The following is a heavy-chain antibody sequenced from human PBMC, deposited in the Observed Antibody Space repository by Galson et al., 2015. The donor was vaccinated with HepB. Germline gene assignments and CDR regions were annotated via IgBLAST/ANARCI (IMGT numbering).Heavy chain of an antibody. Sequence: SLRLSCAASGFTFSTYAIHWVRQAPGKGLEWVAVISSDGINIYYPDSLKGRFTVSRDNSRNTMFLQMNSLRVEDTAVYYCARGLPVTPDYVSKFYYYGLGVWGQGTTVTGSS. CDR1: GFTFSTYA. D-gene: IGHD4-17*01. V-gene: IGHV3-30*04. J-gene: IGHJ6*02. CDR2: ISSDGINI. CDR3: ARGLPVTPDYVSKFYYYGLGV.